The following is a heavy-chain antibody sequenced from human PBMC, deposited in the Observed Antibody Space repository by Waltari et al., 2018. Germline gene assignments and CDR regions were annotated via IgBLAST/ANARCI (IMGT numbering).Heavy chain of an antibody. V-gene: IGHV1-69*08. D-gene: IGHD3-10*01. CDR2: IIPIFGTA. J-gene: IGHJ3*02. Sequence: QVQLVQSGAEVKKPGSSVKVSCKASGGTFSSYAIRWVRQAPGQGLEWMGRIIPIFGTATYAQKFQGRVTITADKSTSTAYMELSSLRSEDTAVYYCASSGGHPLGGAFDIWGQGTMVTVSS. CDR3: ASSGGHPLGGAFDI. CDR1: GGTFSSYA.